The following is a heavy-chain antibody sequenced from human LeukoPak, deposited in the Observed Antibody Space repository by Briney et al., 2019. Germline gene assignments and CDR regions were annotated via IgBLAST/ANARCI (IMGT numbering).Heavy chain of an antibody. CDR1: GGPITIADYW. D-gene: IGHD2-21*01. CDR2: IYYSGST. V-gene: IGHV4-39*01. Sequence: PSETLSLTCTVSGGPITIADYWWAWIRQPPGKGLEWTASIYYSGSTHYNPALKSRVYISVDTSKSQFSLKLSSVTAADMAVYYCARQIGRGLWAFDYWGQGTPVTVSS. CDR3: ARQIGRGLWAFDY. J-gene: IGHJ4*02.